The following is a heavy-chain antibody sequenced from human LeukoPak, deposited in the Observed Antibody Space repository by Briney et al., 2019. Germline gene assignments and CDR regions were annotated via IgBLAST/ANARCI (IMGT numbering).Heavy chain of an antibody. J-gene: IGHJ4*02. CDR2: ISSRQNDV. CDR1: GFTFSSFN. V-gene: IGHV3-21*01. CDR3: AREVGSGWNYFDP. Sequence: PGGSLRLSCAASGFTFSSFNMYWVRQTPGKGLEWVSSISSRQNDVQYADSLEGRFTISRDNAKNSLYLQMNTLRAEDTAVYFCAREVGSGWNYFDPWGQGTLVTVSS. D-gene: IGHD6-19*01.